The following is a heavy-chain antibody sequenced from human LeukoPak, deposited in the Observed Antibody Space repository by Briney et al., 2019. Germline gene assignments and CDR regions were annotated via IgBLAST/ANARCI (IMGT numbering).Heavy chain of an antibody. V-gene: IGHV4-31*01. J-gene: IGHJ4*02. D-gene: IGHD4-17*01. CDR3: AREVAVTTHFDY. Sequence: PSQTLSLTCTVSGGSINSGGYYWSWIRQHPGKGLEWIGYIFYSGNSYFNPSLKSPATISMDTSKNQFSLKLSSVTAEDTAVYYCAREVAVTTHFDYWGQGTLVTVSS. CDR1: GGSINSGGYY. CDR2: IFYSGNS.